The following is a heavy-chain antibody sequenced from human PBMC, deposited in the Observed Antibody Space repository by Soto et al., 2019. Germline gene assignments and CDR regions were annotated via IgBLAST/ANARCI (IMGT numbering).Heavy chain of an antibody. CDR1: GFTFSSSW. V-gene: IGHV3-7*05. CDR2: IKPDGSEK. CDR3: ARKDYYYDSSNAGWFDP. D-gene: IGHD3-22*01. J-gene: IGHJ5*02. Sequence: EVQLVESGGDLVQPGGSLRLSCAASGFTFSSSWMSWVRQAPGKGLEWVATIKPDGSEKYYVESVKGRFTISRDNAKNSLYLQMNSLRGDDTAVYYCARKDYYYDSSNAGWFDPWGQGTLVTVSS.